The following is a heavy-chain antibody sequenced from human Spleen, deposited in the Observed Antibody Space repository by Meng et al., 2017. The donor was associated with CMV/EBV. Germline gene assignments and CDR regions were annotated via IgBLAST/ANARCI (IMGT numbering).Heavy chain of an antibody. Sequence: QVQLEQSGAEVKKPGASVKVSCKASGYTFTTYFIHWVRQAPGQGLEWMGIINPSDGTTYYPQKFQGRATLTRDTSTSTVYMELTSLRSEDTAVYYCARVLVRGVMSDYWGQGTLVTVSS. J-gene: IGHJ4*02. CDR1: GYTFTTYF. CDR3: ARVLVRGVMSDY. D-gene: IGHD3-10*01. V-gene: IGHV1-46*01. CDR2: INPSDGTT.